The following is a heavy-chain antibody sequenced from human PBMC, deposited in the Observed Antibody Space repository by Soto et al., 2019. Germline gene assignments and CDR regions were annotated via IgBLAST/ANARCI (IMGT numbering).Heavy chain of an antibody. J-gene: IGHJ6*02. CDR2: ISSSSRTI. Sequence: EVQLVESGGGLVQRGGSLRLSCAASGLTFSSYSMNWVRQAPGKGMEWVSYISSSSRTIYYADSVKGRFTISRDNAKNSLDLEMSSLRVEETAVYYCAVGEESRYYYYGMDVWGQGATVTVAS. V-gene: IGHV3-48*01. CDR3: AVGEESRYYYYGMDV. CDR1: GLTFSSYS.